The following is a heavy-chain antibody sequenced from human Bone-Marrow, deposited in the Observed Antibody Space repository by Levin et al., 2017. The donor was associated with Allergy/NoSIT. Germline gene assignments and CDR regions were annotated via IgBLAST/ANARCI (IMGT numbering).Heavy chain of an antibody. J-gene: IGHJ4*02. CDR1: GGSIYNSPYF. CDR2: IYYTERS. CDR3: ARVSYYGSGNYYDYNFDS. V-gene: IGHV4-39*07. Sequence: SQTLSLTCAVSGGSIYNSPYFWAWIRQPPGKGLEWIGSIYYTERSFYNPSLTSRVTISVDTSTNQFSLQLTSVTAADTAVYYCARVSYYGSGNYYDYNFDSWGQGTLVTVSS. D-gene: IGHD3-10*01.